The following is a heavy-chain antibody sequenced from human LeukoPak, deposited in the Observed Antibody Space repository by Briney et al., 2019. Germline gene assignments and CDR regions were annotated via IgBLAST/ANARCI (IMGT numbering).Heavy chain of an antibody. CDR3: ARMYGREDY. J-gene: IGHJ4*02. CDR1: GGSFSGYY. V-gene: IGHV4-34*01. CDR2: INHSGST. D-gene: IGHD4-17*01. Sequence: SETLSLTCAVYGGSFSGYYWSWIRQPPGKGLEWIGEINHSGSTNYNPSLKSRVTISVDTSKNQFSLKLSSVTAADTAVYYCARMYGREDYWGQGTLVTVPS.